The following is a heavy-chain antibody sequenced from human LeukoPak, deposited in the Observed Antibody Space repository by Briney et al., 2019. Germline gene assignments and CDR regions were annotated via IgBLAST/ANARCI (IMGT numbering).Heavy chain of an antibody. D-gene: IGHD5-18*01. CDR3: ARDFAFRGRYSYGYSYFDY. V-gene: IGHV3-21*01. J-gene: IGHJ4*02. CDR2: ISSSSSYI. CDR1: GFTFSSYS. Sequence: GGSLRLSCAASGFTFSSYSMNWVRQAPGKGLEWVSSISSSSSYIYYADSVKGRCTISRDNAKDSLYLQMNSLRAEDTAVYYCARDFAFRGRYSYGYSYFDYWGQGTLVTVSS.